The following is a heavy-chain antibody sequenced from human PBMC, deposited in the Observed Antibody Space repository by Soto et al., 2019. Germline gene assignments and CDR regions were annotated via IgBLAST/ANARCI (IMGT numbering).Heavy chain of an antibody. J-gene: IGHJ4*02. CDR1: GYSFSTYW. CDR3: AKDVEKQQLDYHIDY. CDR2: IYPVDSDT. Sequence: PGESLKISCKGSGYSFSTYWIGWVRQMPGKGLELMGIIYPVDSDTRYSPSFQGQVTISADKSISTAYLQWSSLKASDTAIYYCAKDVEKQQLDYHIDYWGQGSLVTVSS. D-gene: IGHD6-13*01. V-gene: IGHV5-51*01.